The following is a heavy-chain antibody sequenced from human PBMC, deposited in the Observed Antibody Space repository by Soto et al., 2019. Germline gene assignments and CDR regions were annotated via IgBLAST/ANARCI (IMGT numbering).Heavy chain of an antibody. CDR1: EITFSSYA. CDR3: AKVGLVDY. CDR2: ISGSGGST. Sequence: LRLSCSASEITFSSYAMSWVRQAPGKGLEWVSAISGSGGSTYYADSVKGRFTISRDNSKNTLYLQMNSLRAEDTAVYYCAKVGLVDYWGQGTLVTVSS. V-gene: IGHV3-23*01. D-gene: IGHD3-16*01. J-gene: IGHJ4*02.